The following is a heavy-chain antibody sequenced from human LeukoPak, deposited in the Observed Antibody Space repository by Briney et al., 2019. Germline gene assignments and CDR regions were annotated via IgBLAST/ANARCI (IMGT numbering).Heavy chain of an antibody. CDR1: GFTFSSYS. CDR3: ARDRGYCSSTSCYGGAFDI. D-gene: IGHD2-2*01. V-gene: IGHV3-21*01. J-gene: IGHJ3*02. Sequence: PGGSLRLSCAASGFTFSSYSMNWVRQAPGKGLEWVSSISSSSSYIYYADSVKGRFTISRDNAKNSLYLQMNSLRAEDTAVYYCARDRGYCSSTSCYGGAFDIWGQGTMVTVSS. CDR2: ISSSSSYI.